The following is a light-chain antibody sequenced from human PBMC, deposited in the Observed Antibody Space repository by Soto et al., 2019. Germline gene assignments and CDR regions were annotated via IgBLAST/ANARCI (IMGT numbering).Light chain of an antibody. J-gene: IGKJ1*01. CDR3: KQYHSYSQT. CDR1: QTISSW. V-gene: IGKV1-5*03. CDR2: KAS. Sequence: DIQMTQSPSTLSASVGDRVTITCRASQTISSWLAWYQQKPGKAPKLLIYKASSLESGVPSRFSGSGSGTEFTLTISSLQPDDFATYYCKQYHSYSQTFGQGTKVDI.